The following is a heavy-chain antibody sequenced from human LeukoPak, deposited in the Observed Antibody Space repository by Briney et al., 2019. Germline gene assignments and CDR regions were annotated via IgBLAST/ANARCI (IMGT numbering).Heavy chain of an antibody. V-gene: IGHV3-7*03. CDR2: IKQDGSEK. Sequence: GGSVRLSCAASGFTFSTYWMSWVRQAPGKGLEWVANIKQDGSEKYCVDSVKGRFTISRDNAKNSLFLQMNSLRAEDTAVYYCARGSSSWYGEYYFDYWGQGTLVTVSS. D-gene: IGHD6-13*01. J-gene: IGHJ4*02. CDR1: GFTFSTYW. CDR3: ARGSSSWYGEYYFDY.